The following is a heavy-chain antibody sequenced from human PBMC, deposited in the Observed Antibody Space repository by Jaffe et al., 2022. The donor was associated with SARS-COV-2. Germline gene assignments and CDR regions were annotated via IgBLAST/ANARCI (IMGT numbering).Heavy chain of an antibody. V-gene: IGHV4-61*02. CDR3: AREVKYPSNWLFDS. Sequence: QVQLQESGPGLVKPSQTLSLTCTVSGGSIAGDSYYWTWIRQPAGIGLEWIGRISASGSTHYNPSLKSRVSISIDTSKNQFSLKVNSVTATDTAMYSCAREVKYPSNWLFDSWGQGTQVTVSS. J-gene: IGHJ4*02. D-gene: IGHD6-13*01. CDR1: GGSIAGDSYY. CDR2: ISASGST.